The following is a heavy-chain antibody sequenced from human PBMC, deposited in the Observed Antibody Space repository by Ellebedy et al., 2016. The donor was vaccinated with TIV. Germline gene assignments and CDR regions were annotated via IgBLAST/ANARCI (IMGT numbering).Heavy chain of an antibody. CDR3: ARAIGAGDGK. D-gene: IGHD2-15*01. CDR1: GFTFSSHD. CDR2: IATAGDT. V-gene: IGHV3-13*01. J-gene: IGHJ4*02. Sequence: GGSLRLSXAASGFTFSSHDVHWVRQATGRRLEWVSAIATAGDTYYADSVKGRFTISRDNAKNSLYLQMNSLRTEDTAVYYCARAIGAGDGKWGQGALVTVSS.